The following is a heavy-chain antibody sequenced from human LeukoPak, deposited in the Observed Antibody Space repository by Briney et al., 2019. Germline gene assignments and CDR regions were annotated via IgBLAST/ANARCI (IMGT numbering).Heavy chain of an antibody. CDR1: GGSFSGYY. Sequence: PSETLSLTCAVYGGSFSGYYWSWIRQPPGKGLEWIGEINHSGSTNYNPSLKSRVTISVDTSKNQFSLKLSSVTAADTAVYYCARGYYDFWSGYPNFDYWGRGTLVTVSS. V-gene: IGHV4-34*01. J-gene: IGHJ4*02. D-gene: IGHD3-3*01. CDR3: ARGYYDFWSGYPNFDY. CDR2: INHSGST.